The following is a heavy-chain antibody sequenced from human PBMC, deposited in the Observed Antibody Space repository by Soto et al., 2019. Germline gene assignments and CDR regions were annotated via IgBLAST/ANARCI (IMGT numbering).Heavy chain of an antibody. CDR2: FDPEDGET. Sequence: ASVKVSCKVSGYTLTELSMHWVRQAPGKGLEWMGGFDPEDGETIYAQKFQGRVTMTEDTSTDTAYMELSSLRSEDTAVYYCARDREDIVLVPAATNWFDPWGQGTLVTVSS. D-gene: IGHD2-2*01. V-gene: IGHV1-24*01. CDR1: GYTLTELS. CDR3: ARDREDIVLVPAATNWFDP. J-gene: IGHJ5*02.